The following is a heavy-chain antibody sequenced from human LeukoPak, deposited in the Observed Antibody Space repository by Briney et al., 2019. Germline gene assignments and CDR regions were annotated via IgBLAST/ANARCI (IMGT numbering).Heavy chain of an antibody. J-gene: IGHJ6*02. CDR3: AKDTQGLIGIGRSDYYYYGMDV. D-gene: IGHD2-15*01. Sequence: GGSLRLSCGASGFTFSRYSMNWVRQAPGKGLEWISYISSSSSTIYYADSVKGRFTISRDNAKNSLHLQMNSLRAEDTALYYCAKDTQGLIGIGRSDYYYYGMDVWGQGTTVTVSS. CDR2: ISSSSSTI. CDR1: GFTFSRYS. V-gene: IGHV3-48*04.